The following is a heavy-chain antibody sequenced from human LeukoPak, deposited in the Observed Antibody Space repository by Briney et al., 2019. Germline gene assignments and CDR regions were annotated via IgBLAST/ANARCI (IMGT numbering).Heavy chain of an antibody. Sequence: PGGSLRLSCAASGFTFSSYWMHWVRQAPGKGLEWVSAISGSGGSTYYADSVKGRFTISRDNSKNTLYLQMNSLRAEDTAVYYCAWGSGSYYGGEFDYWGQGTLVTVSS. CDR3: AWGSGSYYGGEFDY. V-gene: IGHV3-23*01. J-gene: IGHJ4*02. D-gene: IGHD1-26*01. CDR1: GFTFSSYW. CDR2: ISGSGGST.